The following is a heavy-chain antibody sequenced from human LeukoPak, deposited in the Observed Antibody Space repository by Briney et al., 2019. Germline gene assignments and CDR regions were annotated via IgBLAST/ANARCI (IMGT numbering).Heavy chain of an antibody. J-gene: IGHJ5*02. CDR1: GYTFTGYY. D-gene: IGHD2-2*02. CDR2: INPNSGGT. CDR3: ARVDPHGLPPDIVVVPAAIPWFDP. V-gene: IGHV1-2*02. Sequence: ASVKVSCKASGYTFTGYYMHWVRQAPGQGLEWMGWINPNSGGTNYAQKFQGRVTMTRDTSISTAYMELSRLRSDDTAVYYCARVDPHGLPPDIVVVPAAIPWFDPWGQGTLVTVSS.